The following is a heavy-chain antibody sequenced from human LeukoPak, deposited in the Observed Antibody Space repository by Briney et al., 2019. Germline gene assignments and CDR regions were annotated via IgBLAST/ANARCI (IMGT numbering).Heavy chain of an antibody. CDR2: IFSGGST. CDR3: ARVHPDYGDYGWFDP. V-gene: IGHV3-53*01. Sequence: GGSLRLSSGASGFSVRSDYTSSGRQAPWKRLEAVSVIFSGGSTYYADSVKGRFTISRDNSKSTLYLQMNSLRAEDTAIYYCARVHPDYGDYGWFDPWGQGTLVTVSS. CDR1: GFSVRSDY. J-gene: IGHJ5*02. D-gene: IGHD4-17*01.